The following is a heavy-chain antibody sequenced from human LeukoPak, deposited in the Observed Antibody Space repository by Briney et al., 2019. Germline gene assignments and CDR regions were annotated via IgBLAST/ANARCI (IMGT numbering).Heavy chain of an antibody. CDR3: ARDHGFVGYYNFDY. CDR2: ISAYNGNT. CDR1: GGTFSSYA. V-gene: IGHV1-18*01. J-gene: IGHJ4*02. D-gene: IGHD3-22*01. Sequence: ASVKVSCKASGGTFSSYAISWVRQAPGQGLEWMGWISAYNGNTNYAQKLQGRVTMTTDTPTSTAYMELRSLRSDDTAVYYCARDHGFVGYYNFDYWGQGTLVTVSS.